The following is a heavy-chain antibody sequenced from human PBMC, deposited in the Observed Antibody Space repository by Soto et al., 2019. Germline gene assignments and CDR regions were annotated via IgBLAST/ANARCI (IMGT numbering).Heavy chain of an antibody. Sequence: ASVKVSCKVSGYSLNELCMHWVRQPPGKGLEWIGGFDPEEGKMIYAQNFQGRVTMTEDTSTDTAYMEPNSLTSEDTAIYYCATDLGVALAPLSILYFQQWGQGTVVTVSS. J-gene: IGHJ1*01. CDR2: FDPEEGKM. CDR1: GYSLNELC. V-gene: IGHV1-24*01. D-gene: IGHD3-10*01. CDR3: ATDLGVALAPLSILYFQQ.